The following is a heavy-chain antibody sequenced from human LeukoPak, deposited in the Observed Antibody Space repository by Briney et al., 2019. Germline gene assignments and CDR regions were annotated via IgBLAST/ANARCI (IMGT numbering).Heavy chain of an antibody. CDR2: ISSSGSTI. J-gene: IGHJ4*02. Sequence: PGGSLRLSCAASGFTFSSYEMNWVRQAPGKGLEWVSYISSSGSTIYYADSVKGRFTISRDNAKNSLYLQMNSLRAEDTAVYYCARDHCSSTSCYTDYWGQGTLVTVSS. CDR1: GFTFSSYE. CDR3: ARDHCSSTSCYTDY. D-gene: IGHD2-2*02. V-gene: IGHV3-48*03.